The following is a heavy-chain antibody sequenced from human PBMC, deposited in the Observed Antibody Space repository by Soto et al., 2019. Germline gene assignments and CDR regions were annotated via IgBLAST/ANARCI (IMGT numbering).Heavy chain of an antibody. Sequence: GGSLRLSCAASGFTFSSYWMSWVRQAPGKGLEWVANIKKDGSEKYYVDPGKGGFTISRDNTKNSLSLQMNSLRAEATAVDYCGRDRTTGTTVWPYYYMDVWGKGTTVTVSS. D-gene: IGHD1-1*01. J-gene: IGHJ6*03. CDR2: IKKDGSEK. CDR3: GRDRTTGTTVWPYYYMDV. CDR1: GFTFSSYW. V-gene: IGHV3-7*01.